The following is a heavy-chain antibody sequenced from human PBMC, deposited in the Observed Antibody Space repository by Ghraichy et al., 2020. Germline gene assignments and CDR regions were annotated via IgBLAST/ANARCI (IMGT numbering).Heavy chain of an antibody. CDR1: GFTFSSYA. Sequence: GGSLRLSCAASGFTFSSYAMHWVRQAPGKGLEYVSAISSNGGSTYYANSVKGRFTISRDNSKNTLYLQMGSLRAEDMAVYYCARLVRATTTGYFDYWGQGTLVTVSS. D-gene: IGHD1-26*01. J-gene: IGHJ4*02. V-gene: IGHV3-64*01. CDR3: ARLVRATTTGYFDY. CDR2: ISSNGGST.